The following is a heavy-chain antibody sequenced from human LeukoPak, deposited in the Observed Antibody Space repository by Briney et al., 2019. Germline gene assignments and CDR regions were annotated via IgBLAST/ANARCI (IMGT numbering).Heavy chain of an antibody. CDR2: INPNSGGT. D-gene: IGHD3-10*01. Sequence: ASVKVSCKASGYTFTGYYMHWVRQAPGQGLEWMGRINPNSGGTNYAQKFQGRVTMTRDTSISTAYMELSRLRSDDTAVYYCARVEWFGDRWHFDYWGQGTLVTVSS. CDR3: ARVEWFGDRWHFDY. V-gene: IGHV1-2*06. CDR1: GYTFTGYY. J-gene: IGHJ4*02.